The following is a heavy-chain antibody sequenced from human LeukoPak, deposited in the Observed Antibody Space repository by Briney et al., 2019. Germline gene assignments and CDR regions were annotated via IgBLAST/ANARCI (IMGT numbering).Heavy chain of an antibody. CDR1: GGTFSSYA. V-gene: IGHV1-3*01. CDR3: ARDYSSGWYYFDY. Sequence: ASVNVSCKASGGTFSSYAISWVRQAPGQGLEWMGWINAGNGNTKYSQKFQGRVTITRDTSASTAYMELSSLRSEDTAVYYCARDYSSGWYYFDYWGQGTLVTVSS. CDR2: INAGNGNT. J-gene: IGHJ4*02. D-gene: IGHD6-19*01.